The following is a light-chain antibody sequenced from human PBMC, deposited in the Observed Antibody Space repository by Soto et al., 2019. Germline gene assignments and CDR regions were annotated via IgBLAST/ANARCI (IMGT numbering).Light chain of an antibody. V-gene: IGKV1-33*01. Sequence: DVQLTQSPSTLSASVGDRVAITCQASQSIVNYLNWFQQRPGKAPQLLISDASHLEPGVTSRFSGQRSGTDFTLIISSLQPEDFATYYCQQYEKLPLTFGGGTRVEV. CDR2: DAS. CDR3: QQYEKLPLT. CDR1: QSIVNY. J-gene: IGKJ4*01.